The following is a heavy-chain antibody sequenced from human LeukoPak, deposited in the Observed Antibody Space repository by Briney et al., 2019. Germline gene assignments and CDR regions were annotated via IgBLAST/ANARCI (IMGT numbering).Heavy chain of an antibody. CDR2: NLYSVTS. CDR3: ARLRDARWLLEY. D-gene: IGHD5-12*01. V-gene: IGHV4-30-2*03. CDR1: GGSISSGGYS. J-gene: IGHJ4*02. Sequence: SQTLSLTCAVSGGSISSGGYSWSWIRQSPGKGLEWIASNLYSVTSYYNPSFMSRITISVDTSNNQLSLRLTSVTAADTAVYYCARLRDARWLLEYWGQGTLVTVSS.